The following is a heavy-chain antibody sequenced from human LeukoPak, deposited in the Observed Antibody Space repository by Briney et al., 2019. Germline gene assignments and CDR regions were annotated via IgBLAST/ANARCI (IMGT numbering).Heavy chain of an antibody. Sequence: PSQTLSLTCTVSGGSIDNGGYYWSCIRQHPGKGLEWIVNIYNSVSTYYNPSLKSRLTISADTSKNQFFLRLSSVTAADTAVYYCARGGKGFPLGLRFEYWGQGSLVTVSS. CDR1: GGSIDNGGYY. D-gene: IGHD2-21*01. J-gene: IGHJ4*02. CDR3: ARGGKGFPLGLRFEY. CDR2: IYNSVST. V-gene: IGHV4-31*03.